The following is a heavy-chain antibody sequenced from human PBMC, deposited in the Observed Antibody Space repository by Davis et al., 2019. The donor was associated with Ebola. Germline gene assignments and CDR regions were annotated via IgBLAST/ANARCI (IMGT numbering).Heavy chain of an antibody. V-gene: IGHV3-23*01. Sequence: PGGSLRLSCAASGFPFGDYAMSWVRQAPGKGLEWVSTISRAGESTYYGDSVRGRFTISRDNSMNTVYVQMYSLRADDTAVYYCAKGGFYLYMDVWGKGTTVTVSS. J-gene: IGHJ6*03. CDR2: ISRAGEST. CDR3: AKGGFYLYMDV. D-gene: IGHD3-16*02. CDR1: GFPFGDYA.